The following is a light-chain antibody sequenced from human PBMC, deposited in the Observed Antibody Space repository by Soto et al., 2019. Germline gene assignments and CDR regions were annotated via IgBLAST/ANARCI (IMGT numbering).Light chain of an antibody. CDR3: QQYNNWSRT. V-gene: IGKV3-15*01. CDR2: GAS. Sequence: EVVMTQSPATLSVSPGERATLSCRASQSGSSDLAWYHQKPGQAPRLLIYGASTRATGIPARFSGSGSGTEFTLTINSLQSEDFAVYYCQQYNNWSRTFGQGTKVDI. J-gene: IGKJ1*01. CDR1: QSGSSD.